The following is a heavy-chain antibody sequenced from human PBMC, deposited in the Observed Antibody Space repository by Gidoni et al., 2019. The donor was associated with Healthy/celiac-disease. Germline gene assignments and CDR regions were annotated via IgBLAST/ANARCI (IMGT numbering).Heavy chain of an antibody. J-gene: IGHJ4*02. CDR1: GYTFTGYY. CDR3: ARATLSSGWYAVDY. Sequence: QVQLVQSGAEVKTPGASVKVSCKASGYTFTGYYMHWVRQAPGQGLEWMGWINPNSGGTNYAQKFQGWVTMTRDTSISTAYMELSRLRSDDTAVYYCARATLSSGWYAVDYWGQGTLVTVSS. CDR2: INPNSGGT. V-gene: IGHV1-2*04. D-gene: IGHD6-19*01.